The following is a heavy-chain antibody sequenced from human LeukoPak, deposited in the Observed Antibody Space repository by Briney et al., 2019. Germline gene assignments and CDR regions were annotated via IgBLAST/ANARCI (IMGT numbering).Heavy chain of an antibody. Sequence: GGSLRLSCAASGFTFSSYAMSWVRQAPGKGLEWVSAISGSGGSTYYADSVKGRFTISRDNSKNTLYLQMNSLRAEDTAVYYCARDRLYCTNGVCPSPLYYFDYWGQGTLVTVSS. D-gene: IGHD2-8*01. V-gene: IGHV3-23*01. J-gene: IGHJ4*02. CDR3: ARDRLYCTNGVCPSPLYYFDY. CDR1: GFTFSSYA. CDR2: ISGSGGST.